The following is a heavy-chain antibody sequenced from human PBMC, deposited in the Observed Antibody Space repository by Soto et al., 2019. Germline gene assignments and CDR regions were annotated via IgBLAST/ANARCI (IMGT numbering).Heavy chain of an antibody. CDR3: AKPGSYFDY. J-gene: IGHJ4*02. D-gene: IGHD1-26*01. CDR2: ISRSGDTT. Sequence: PGGSLRLSCAASGFTFTTYALSWVRQAPGKGLEWVSAISRSGDTTYYADSVRGRFTISRDNSKNTLYLQMNSLRAEDTAVYYCAKPGSYFDYWGQGTLVTVSS. V-gene: IGHV3-23*01. CDR1: GFTFTTYA.